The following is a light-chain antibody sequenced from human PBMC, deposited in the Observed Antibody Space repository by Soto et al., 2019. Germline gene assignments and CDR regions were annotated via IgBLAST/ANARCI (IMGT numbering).Light chain of an antibody. CDR1: QSITDW. CDR2: KAS. Sequence: DIPMTQSPSTLSASVGDRVTITCRASQSITDWLAWYQQKPWKAPKLLIYKASSLESRVPSRFSGGGSGTEFTLTISSLQPDDFASYYCQHYITYPYTFGQGTKLEIK. V-gene: IGKV1-5*03. CDR3: QHYITYPYT. J-gene: IGKJ2*01.